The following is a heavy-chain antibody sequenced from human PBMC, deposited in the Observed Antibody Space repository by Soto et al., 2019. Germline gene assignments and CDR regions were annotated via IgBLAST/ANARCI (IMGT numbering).Heavy chain of an antibody. CDR3: ASGRQYYDSSAHYFDY. J-gene: IGHJ4*02. V-gene: IGHV1-69*01. CDR1: GGTFSSYA. Sequence: QVQLVQSGAEVKKPGSSVKVSCKASGGTFSSYAISWVRQAPGQGLEWMGGIIPIFGTANYAQKFQGRVTITGDESTSTAYMELSSLRAEDTAVYYCASGRQYYDSSAHYFDYWGQGTLVTVAS. CDR2: IIPIFGTA. D-gene: IGHD3-22*01.